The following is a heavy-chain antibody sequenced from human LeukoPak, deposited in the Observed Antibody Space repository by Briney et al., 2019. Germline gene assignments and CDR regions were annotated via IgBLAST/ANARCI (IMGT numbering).Heavy chain of an antibody. CDR2: IIPILGIA. Sequence: SVKVSCKASGGTFSSYAISWVRQAPGQGLEWMGRIIPILGIANYAQKFQGRVTITADKSTSTAYMELSSLRSEDTAVYYCARGEVTYDYYDSSGYYFWGQGTLVTVSS. D-gene: IGHD3-22*01. CDR3: ARGEVTYDYYDSSGYYF. CDR1: GGTFSSYA. V-gene: IGHV1-69*04. J-gene: IGHJ4*02.